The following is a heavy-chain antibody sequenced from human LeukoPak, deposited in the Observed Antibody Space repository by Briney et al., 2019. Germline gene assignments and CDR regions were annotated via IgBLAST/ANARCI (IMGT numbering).Heavy chain of an antibody. CDR1: GFTFSSYS. J-gene: IGHJ3*02. CDR3: ARDLGRAFDI. V-gene: IGHV3-30*03. Sequence: PGGSLRLSCAASGFTFSSYSMNWVRQAPGKGLEWVAVISYDGSNKYYADSVKGRFTISRDNSKNTLYLQMNSLRAEDTAAYYCARDLGRAFDIWGQGTMVTVSS. CDR2: ISYDGSNK.